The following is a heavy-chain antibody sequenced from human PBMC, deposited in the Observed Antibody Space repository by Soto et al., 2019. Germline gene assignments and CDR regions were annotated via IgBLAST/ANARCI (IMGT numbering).Heavy chain of an antibody. CDR2: IVVGSGNT. V-gene: IGHV1-58*01. CDR3: AAAYSSWYYHSDIRYYYYGMDV. D-gene: IGHD6-13*01. J-gene: IGHJ6*02. CDR1: GFTFTSSA. Sequence: ASVKVSCKASGFTFTSSAVQWVRQARGQRLEWIGWIVVGSGNTNYAQKFQERVTITRDMSTSTAYMELSSLRSEDTAVYYCAAAYSSWYYHSDIRYYYYGMDVWGQGTTVTVSS.